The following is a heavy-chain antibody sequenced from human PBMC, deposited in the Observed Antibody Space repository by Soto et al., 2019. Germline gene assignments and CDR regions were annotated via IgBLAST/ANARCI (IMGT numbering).Heavy chain of an antibody. D-gene: IGHD3-10*01. Sequence: ETLSLTCTVSGGSISSSSYYWGWIRQPPGKGLEWIGSIYYSGSTYYNPSLKSRVTISVDTSKNQFSLKLSSVTAADTAVYYCIGVTSSYYYYYGMDVWGQGTTVTVSS. CDR2: IYYSGST. CDR1: GGSISSSSYY. V-gene: IGHV4-39*01. J-gene: IGHJ6*02. CDR3: IGVTSSYYYYYGMDV.